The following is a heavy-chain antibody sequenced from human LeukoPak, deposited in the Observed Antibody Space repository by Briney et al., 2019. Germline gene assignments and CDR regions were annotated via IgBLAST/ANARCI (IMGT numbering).Heavy chain of an antibody. CDR2: IKEDGSEK. CDR3: VRGGWLDD. V-gene: IGHV3-7*03. D-gene: IGHD2-15*01. CDR1: GGSFSGYY. Sequence: ETLSLTCAVYGGSFSGYYWSWVRQAPGKGLEYVANIKEDGSEKNYMDSAKGRFTISRDNAKNSLYLQMNSLRAEDTGIYYCVRGGWLDDWGQGTLVTVSS. J-gene: IGHJ4*02.